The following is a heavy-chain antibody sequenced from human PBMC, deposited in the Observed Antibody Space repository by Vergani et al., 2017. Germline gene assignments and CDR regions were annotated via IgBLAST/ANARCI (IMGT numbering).Heavy chain of an antibody. CDR3: ARPGAAGRWYFDL. CDR1: GYSFTSSW. D-gene: IGHD6-13*01. V-gene: IGHV5-51*01. Sequence: EVQLVQSGAEVKKPGESLKISCKRSGYSFTSSWICWVRQMPGKVLDWMWIIYPGDSDTRYSPSFQGQVTISADKSISTAYLQWSSLKASDTAMYYCARPGAAGRWYFDLWGRSTLVTVSS. J-gene: IGHJ2*01. CDR2: IYPGDSDT.